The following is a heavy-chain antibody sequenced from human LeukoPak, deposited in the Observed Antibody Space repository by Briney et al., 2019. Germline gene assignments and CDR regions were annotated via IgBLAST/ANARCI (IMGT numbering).Heavy chain of an antibody. CDR1: GFTFSSYS. Sequence: GGSLRLSCAASGFTFSSYSMNWVRQAPGKGLEWVSHITASGTAMFYADSVKGRFTISRDNAKNSLYLQMNSLRDEDTAVYYCARDQTGFGELLWDWGQGTLVTVSS. D-gene: IGHD3-10*01. J-gene: IGHJ4*02. V-gene: IGHV3-48*02. CDR2: ITASGTAM. CDR3: ARDQTGFGELLWD.